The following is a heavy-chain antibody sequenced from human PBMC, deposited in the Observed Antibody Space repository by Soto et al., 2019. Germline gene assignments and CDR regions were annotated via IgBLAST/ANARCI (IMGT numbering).Heavy chain of an antibody. CDR1: GFTFSSYA. V-gene: IGHV3-23*01. J-gene: IGHJ6*02. CDR2: ISGSGGST. CDR3: AKRKGAAAGYYYYYGMDV. D-gene: IGHD6-13*01. Sequence: EVQLLESGGGLVQPGGSLRLSCAASGFTFSSYAMSWVRQAPGKGLEWVSAISGSGGSTSYADSVKGRFTISRDNSKNTLYLQMNSLRAEDTAVYYCAKRKGAAAGYYYYYGMDVWGQGTTVTVSS.